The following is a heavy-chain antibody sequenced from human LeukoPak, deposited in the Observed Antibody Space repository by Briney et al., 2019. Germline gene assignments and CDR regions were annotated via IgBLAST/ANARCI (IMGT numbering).Heavy chain of an antibody. J-gene: IGHJ4*02. CDR1: VGTLSSYA. CDR3: ASLAVAGIFDY. D-gene: IGHD6-19*01. CDR2: IIPIFGTA. V-gene: IGHV1-69*13. Sequence: GASLKVSCTASVGTLSSYAISWVRQAPGHRVEWRGGIIPIFGTAKYAQKFQGSVTITADESTSTAYMELSSLRYEDTAVYYCASLAVAGIFDYWGQGTLVTVSS.